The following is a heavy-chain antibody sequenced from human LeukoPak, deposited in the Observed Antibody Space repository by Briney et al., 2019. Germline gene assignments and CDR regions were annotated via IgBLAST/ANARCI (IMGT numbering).Heavy chain of an antibody. V-gene: IGHV3-66*04. J-gene: IGHJ4*02. CDR3: ARQAYYYDSSGYYFDY. CDR2: IYSGGST. D-gene: IGHD3-22*01. CDR1: GFTVSSNY. Sequence: PGGSLRLSCAASGFTVSSNYMSWVRQAPGKGLEWVSVIYSGGSTYYADSVKGRFTISRDNSKNTLYLQMNSLRAEDTAVYYCARQAYYYDSSGYYFDYWGQGTLVTVSS.